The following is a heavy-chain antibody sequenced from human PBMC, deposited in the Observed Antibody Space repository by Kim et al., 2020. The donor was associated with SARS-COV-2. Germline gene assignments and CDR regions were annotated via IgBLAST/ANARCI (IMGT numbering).Heavy chain of an antibody. J-gene: IGHJ4*02. CDR1: GGSFSGYF. V-gene: IGHV4-34*01. Sequence: SETLSLTCTVYGGSFSGYFWSWIRQPPGKGLEWIGEINHSGSTNYNPSLKSRVTMSVDTSKNQFSLKLSSVTAADTAVYYCARSSFYGSGSYSPWIDYWGQGTLVTVSS. CDR2: INHSGST. D-gene: IGHD3-10*01. CDR3: ARSSFYGSGSYSPWIDY.